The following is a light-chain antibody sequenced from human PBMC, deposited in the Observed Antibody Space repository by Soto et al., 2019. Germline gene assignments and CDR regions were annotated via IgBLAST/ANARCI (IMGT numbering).Light chain of an antibody. V-gene: IGLV1-40*01. Sequence: QPVLTQPPSVSGAPGQRVTISCTGSRSNIGAGYDVHWYQQLPGTAPKLLIYGNSNRPSGVPDRFSGSKSGTSASLAITGLQAEDEADYYCQSYDSSLSHVFGTGTKLTVL. J-gene: IGLJ1*01. CDR2: GNS. CDR3: QSYDSSLSHV. CDR1: RSNIGAGYD.